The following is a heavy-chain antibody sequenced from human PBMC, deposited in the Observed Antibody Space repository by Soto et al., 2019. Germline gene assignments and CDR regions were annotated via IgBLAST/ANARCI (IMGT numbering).Heavy chain of an antibody. CDR3: ARTQPLRLRYFDWLLEGDAFDI. V-gene: IGHV1-69*02. D-gene: IGHD3-9*01. CDR1: GGTFSSYT. CDR2: IIPILGIA. J-gene: IGHJ3*02. Sequence: QVQLVHSGAEVKKPGSSVKVSCKASGGTFSSYTISWVRQAPGQGLEWMGRIIPILGIANYAQKFQGRVTITADKSTSTAYMELSSLRSEDTAVYYCARTQPLRLRYFDWLLEGDAFDIWGQGTMVTVSS.